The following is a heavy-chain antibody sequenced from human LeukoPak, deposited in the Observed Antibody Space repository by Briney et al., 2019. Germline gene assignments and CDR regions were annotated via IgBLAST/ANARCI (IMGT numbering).Heavy chain of an antibody. CDR1: GFTFSSYG. CDR2: IWYDGSNE. D-gene: IGHD3-10*01. CDR3: ARYYGSGSVGGFDY. Sequence: PGGSLRLSCAASGFTFSSYGMHWVRQAPGKGLEWVAVIWYDGSNEYYTDSVKGRFTISRDNSKNTLSLQMNSLRAEDTAVYYCARYYGSGSVGGFDYWGQGTLVTVSS. V-gene: IGHV3-33*01. J-gene: IGHJ4*02.